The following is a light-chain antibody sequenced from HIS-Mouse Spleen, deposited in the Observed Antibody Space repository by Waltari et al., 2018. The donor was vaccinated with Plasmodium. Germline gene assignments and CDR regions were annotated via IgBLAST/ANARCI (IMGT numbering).Light chain of an antibody. CDR3: YSTDSSGNHRV. V-gene: IGLV3-10*01. CDR1: ALPQKY. Sequence: SYELTQPPSVSVSPGQTARITCSGDALPQKYAYWYQQKSGQAPVLVIYEDSKRPSGIPERCSGSSSGTMATLTISGAHVEDEADYYCYSTDSSGNHRVFGGGTKLTVL. J-gene: IGLJ3*02. CDR2: EDS.